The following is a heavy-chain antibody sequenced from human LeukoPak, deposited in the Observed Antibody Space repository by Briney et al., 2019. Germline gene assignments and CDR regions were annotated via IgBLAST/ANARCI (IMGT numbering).Heavy chain of an antibody. CDR2: IYLDDSDT. J-gene: IGHJ5*02. D-gene: IGHD2/OR15-2a*01. Sequence: GECLKISCKGSGYSFTNYWIGWVRQTPGKGMEWMGIIYLDDSDTRNSPSFEGEVSISADKSTNTAYLQWSSLGASDTAPYYFGRLGRNFTTSPCYRQNNWIAPASQESLVTLPP. CDR1: GYSFTNYW. CDR3: GRLGRNFTTSPCYRQNNWIAP. V-gene: IGHV5-51*01.